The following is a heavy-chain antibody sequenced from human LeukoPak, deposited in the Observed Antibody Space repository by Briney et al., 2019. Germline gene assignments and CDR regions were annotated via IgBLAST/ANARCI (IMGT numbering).Heavy chain of an antibody. Sequence: SETLSLTCTVSGGPFSGYFWSWIRQPSGKGLEWIGEIHNSGTTNYNPSLNSRVTISEDTSKNQFYLNLSSVTAADTAVYYCARRYYYNLGSFPFDFWGQGTLVTVSS. CDR2: IHNSGTT. D-gene: IGHD3-10*01. J-gene: IGHJ4*02. CDR1: GGPFSGYF. V-gene: IGHV4-34*01. CDR3: ARRYYYNLGSFPFDF.